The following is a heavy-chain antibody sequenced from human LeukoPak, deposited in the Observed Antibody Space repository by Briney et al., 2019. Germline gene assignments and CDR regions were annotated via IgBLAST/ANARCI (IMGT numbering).Heavy chain of an antibody. CDR2: ISSSSSTI. D-gene: IGHD2-2*02. Sequence: GGSLRLSCAASGFTFSSYSMNWVRQAPGKGLEWVSYISSSSSTIYYADSVKGRFTISRDNAKNSLYLQMNSLRAEDTAVYYCARDSCSSTSCYNSYWGQGTLVTVSS. CDR3: ARDSCSSTSCYNSY. V-gene: IGHV3-48*01. J-gene: IGHJ4*02. CDR1: GFTFSSYS.